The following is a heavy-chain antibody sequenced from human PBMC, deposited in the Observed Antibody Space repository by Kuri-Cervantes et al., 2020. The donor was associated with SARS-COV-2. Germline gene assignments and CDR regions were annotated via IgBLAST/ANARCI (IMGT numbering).Heavy chain of an antibody. CDR3: ARRGYSYGYYYYYYMDV. J-gene: IGHJ6*03. D-gene: IGHD5-18*01. CDR1: GFTFSSYS. CDR2: ISSSSSYI. Sequence: GGSLRLSCAASGFTFSSYSMNWVRQAPGKGLEWVSSISSSSSYIYYADSVKGRFTISRDNAKNPLYLQMNSLRAEDTAVYYCARRGYSYGYYYYYYMDVWGKGTTVTVSS. V-gene: IGHV3-21*01.